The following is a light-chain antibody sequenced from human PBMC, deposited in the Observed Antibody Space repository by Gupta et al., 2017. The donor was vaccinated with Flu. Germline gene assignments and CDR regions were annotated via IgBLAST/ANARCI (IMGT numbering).Light chain of an antibody. CDR2: AAS. Sequence: GDRVTITCRASQGIRSHLAWFQQKPGKAPKRLIYAASSLQSGVPSRFSGSGSETEFTLTITSLQPEDFATYYCLQHNSYPITFGQGTRLEIK. CDR3: LQHNSYPIT. V-gene: IGKV1-17*01. CDR1: QGIRSH. J-gene: IGKJ5*01.